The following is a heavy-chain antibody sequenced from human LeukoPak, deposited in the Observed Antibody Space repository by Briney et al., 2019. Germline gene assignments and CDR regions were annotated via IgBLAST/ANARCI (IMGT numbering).Heavy chain of an antibody. CDR3: GGQNDVLTGNYGMDV. CDR1: CVPINSRRYY. J-gene: IGHJ6*02. CDR2: IYYSGST. V-gene: IGHV4-39*01. Sequence: PETPSLTRNVSCVPINSRRYYRGWIRQPQRKGLEWNGRIYYSGSTYYNPPLKRRVTISVHTPKNQFSLKLSSVTAADPPVLYVGGQNDVLTGNYGMDVWGQGTTVTVSS. D-gene: IGHD3-9*01.